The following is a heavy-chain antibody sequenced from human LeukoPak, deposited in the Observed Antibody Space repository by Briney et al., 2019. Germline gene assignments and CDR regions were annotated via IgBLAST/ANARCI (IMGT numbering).Heavy chain of an antibody. J-gene: IGHJ4*02. CDR1: GGSFSGYH. D-gene: IGHD5-18*01. CDR3: ARGHSYGSPVDY. V-gene: IGHV4-34*01. CDR2: INHNGNS. Sequence: SETLSLTCAVYGGSFSGYHWSWIRQPPEKGLEWIGEINHNGNSNYNPSLKSRVTISVDTSKNQFSLKLTSVTAADTAVYYCARGHSYGSPVDYWGQGTLVTVSS.